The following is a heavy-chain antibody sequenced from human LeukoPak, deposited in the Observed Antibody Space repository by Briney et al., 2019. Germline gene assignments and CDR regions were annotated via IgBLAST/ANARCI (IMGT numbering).Heavy chain of an antibody. Sequence: ASVKVSCKASGYTFTGYYMHWVRQAPGQGLEWMGWINPNSGGTNYAQKFRGRVTMTRDTSISTAYMELSRLRSDDTAVYYCARVTDDYGDYYYGMDVWGQGTTVTVSS. CDR1: GYTFTGYY. CDR2: INPNSGGT. D-gene: IGHD4-17*01. J-gene: IGHJ6*02. V-gene: IGHV1-2*02. CDR3: ARVTDDYGDYYYGMDV.